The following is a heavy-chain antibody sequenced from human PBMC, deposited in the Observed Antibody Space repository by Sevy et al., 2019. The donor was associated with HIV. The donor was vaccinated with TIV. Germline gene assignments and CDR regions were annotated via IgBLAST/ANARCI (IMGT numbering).Heavy chain of an antibody. CDR1: GFTFSSYW. J-gene: IGHJ3*02. CDR3: ARGTMIVVVIRGDAFDI. V-gene: IGHV3-7*03. D-gene: IGHD3-22*01. CDR2: IKKDGSEK. Sequence: GGSLRLSCAASGFTFSSYWMSWVRQAPGKGLEWVANIKKDGSEKYYVDSVKGRFTISRDNAKNSLYLQMNSLRAEDTAVYYCARGTMIVVVIRGDAFDIWGQGTMVTVSS.